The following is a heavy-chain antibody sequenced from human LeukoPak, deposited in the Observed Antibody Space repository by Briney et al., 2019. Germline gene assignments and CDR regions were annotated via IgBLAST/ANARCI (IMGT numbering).Heavy chain of an antibody. CDR3: ARGRGGDGYNWLCYFDY. CDR2: ISYDASNK. Sequence: QPGRSLRLSCAASGFTFSNYAMHWVRQAPGKGLEWVAVISYDASNKYYADSVKGRFTISRDNSKNTLYLQMNSLRSEDTAVYYCARGRGGDGYNWLCYFDYWGQGTLVTVSS. J-gene: IGHJ4*02. CDR1: GFTFSNYA. D-gene: IGHD5-24*01. V-gene: IGHV3-30-3*01.